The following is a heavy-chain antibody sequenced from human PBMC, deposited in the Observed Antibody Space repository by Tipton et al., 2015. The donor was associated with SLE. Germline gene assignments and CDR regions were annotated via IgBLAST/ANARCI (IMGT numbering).Heavy chain of an antibody. CDR2: ISTANGHT. CDR1: GYTFTSYN. J-gene: IGHJ4*02. V-gene: IGHV1-18*01. CDR3: ARDGTGPVAFDY. D-gene: IGHD7-27*01. Sequence: QSGAEVKTPGASLKVSCKASGYTFTSYNVNWVRQAPGQGLEWMGWISTANGHTNYAENLQGRVTMTTDTSTGTAYMELRSLRSDDTAVYYCARDGTGPVAFDYWGQGTLVTVSS.